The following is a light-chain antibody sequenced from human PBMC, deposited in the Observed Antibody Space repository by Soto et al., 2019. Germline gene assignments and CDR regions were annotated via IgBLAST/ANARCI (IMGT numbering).Light chain of an antibody. Sequence: EIVLTQSPATLSWSPGERATLSCGASQSVSSYLAWYQQKPGQAPRLPIYDASNRATGIPARFSGSGSGTEFTLTINSLQSEDSAVYYCQQHNQWPITFGQGTRLEI. CDR1: QSVSSY. CDR3: QQHNQWPIT. CDR2: DAS. J-gene: IGKJ5*01. V-gene: IGKV3-11*01.